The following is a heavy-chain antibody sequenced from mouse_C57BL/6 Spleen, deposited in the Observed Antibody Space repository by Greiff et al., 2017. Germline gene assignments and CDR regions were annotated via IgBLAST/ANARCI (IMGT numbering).Heavy chain of an antibody. Sequence: VQLVESGAELARPGASVKMSCKASGYTFTSYTMHWVKQRPGQGLEWIGYINPSSGYTKYNQKFKDKATLTADKSSSTAYMQLSSLTSEDSAVYDCARSPYYYGSSLFAYWGQGTLVTVSA. CDR2: INPSSGYT. D-gene: IGHD1-1*01. CDR1: GYTFTSYT. J-gene: IGHJ3*01. V-gene: IGHV1-4*01. CDR3: ARSPYYYGSSLFAY.